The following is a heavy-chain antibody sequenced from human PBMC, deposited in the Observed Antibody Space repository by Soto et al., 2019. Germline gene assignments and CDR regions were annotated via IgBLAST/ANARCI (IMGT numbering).Heavy chain of an antibody. V-gene: IGHV3-21*06. Sequence: GGSLRLSCEASGFTFTRYSMNWVRQAPGKGLEWVSSISSTTNYIYCGDSMKGRFTISRDNAKNSLYLEMNSLRAEDTAVYYCARESEDLTSNFDYWGQGTLVTVSS. CDR1: GFTFTRYS. CDR2: ISSTTNYI. J-gene: IGHJ4*02. CDR3: ARESEDLTSNFDY.